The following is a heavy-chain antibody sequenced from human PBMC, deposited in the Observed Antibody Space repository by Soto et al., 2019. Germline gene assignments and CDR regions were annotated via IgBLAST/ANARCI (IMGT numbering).Heavy chain of an antibody. CDR3: ARDRLLAHGSGSLDY. D-gene: IGHD3-10*01. V-gene: IGHV4-31*03. CDR2: IYYSGST. J-gene: IGHJ4*02. Sequence: PSETLSLTCTVSGGSISSGGYYWSWIRQHPGKGLEWNGYIYYSGSTYYNPSLKSRVTISVDTSKNQFSLKLSSVTAADTAVYYCARDRLLAHGSGSLDYWGQETLVTVSS. CDR1: GGSISSGGYY.